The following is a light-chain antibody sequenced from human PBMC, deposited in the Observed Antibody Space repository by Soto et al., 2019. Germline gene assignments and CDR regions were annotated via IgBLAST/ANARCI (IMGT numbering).Light chain of an antibody. CDR3: QESDTIPIT. Sequence: DIQMTQSPSSLSASVGDRVTITCRASQTITRYLNWYQQKPGKTPILLISSISSLRGGVPSRFSGGGSGTDFTLTISSLQPEDFASYYCQESDTIPITFGGGTKLEI. V-gene: IGKV1-39*01. J-gene: IGKJ4*01. CDR2: SIS. CDR1: QTITRY.